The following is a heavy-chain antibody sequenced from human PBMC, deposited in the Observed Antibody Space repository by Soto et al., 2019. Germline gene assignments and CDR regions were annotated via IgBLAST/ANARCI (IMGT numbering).Heavy chain of an antibody. CDR2: IKQDGSEK. Sequence: GSLRLSCAASGFTFSSYGMHWVRQAPGKGLEWVANIKQDGSEKYYVDSVKGRFTISRDNAKNSLYLQMNSLRAEDTAVYYCARSVVSAFDIWGQGTMVTVSS. CDR1: GFTFSSYG. D-gene: IGHD3-22*01. J-gene: IGHJ3*02. CDR3: ARSVVSAFDI. V-gene: IGHV3-7*01.